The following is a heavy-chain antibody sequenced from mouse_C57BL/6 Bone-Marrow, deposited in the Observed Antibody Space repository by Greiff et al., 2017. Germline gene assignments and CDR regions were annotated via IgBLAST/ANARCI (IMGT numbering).Heavy chain of an antibody. V-gene: IGHV1-81*01. Sequence: VQLQQSGAELARPGASVKLSCKASGYTFTSYGISWVKQRTGQGLEWIGEIYPRSGNTYYNEKFKGKATLTADNSSSTEYRYLSSLTSEDSAVYFWARSPITTVDYWGQGTTLTVSS. CDR1: GYTFTSYG. J-gene: IGHJ2*01. CDR3: ARSPITTVDY. D-gene: IGHD1-1*01. CDR2: IYPRSGNT.